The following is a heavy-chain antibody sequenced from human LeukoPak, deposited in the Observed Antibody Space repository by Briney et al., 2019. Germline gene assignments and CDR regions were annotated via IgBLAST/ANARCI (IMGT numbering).Heavy chain of an antibody. Sequence: GGSLRLSCAASGFTFSNYWMIWVRQAPGRGLEWVANIKQDGSDKSYVDSVKGRFTISRDNAKNSLYLQMNSLRAEDTAVYYCARARTSGDEALPGNYWGQGTLVTVSS. CDR1: GFTFSNYW. D-gene: IGHD1-26*01. V-gene: IGHV3-7*01. J-gene: IGHJ4*02. CDR2: IKQDGSDK. CDR3: ARARTSGDEALPGNY.